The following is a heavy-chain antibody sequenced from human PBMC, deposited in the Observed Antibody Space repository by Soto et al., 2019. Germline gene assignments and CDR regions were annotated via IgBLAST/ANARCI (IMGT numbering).Heavy chain of an antibody. V-gene: IGHV1-69*01. J-gene: IGHJ4*02. D-gene: IGHD2-15*01. CDR1: GGTFSSYA. CDR3: AREGGGGSAHYKGGFDY. Sequence: QVQLVQSGAEVKKPGSSVKVSCKASGGTFSSYAISWVRQAPGQGLEWMGGIIPIFGTANYAQKFQGRVTITADESTSTAYRELSSLRAEDTAVYYCAREGGGGSAHYKGGFDYWGQGTLVTVSS. CDR2: IIPIFGTA.